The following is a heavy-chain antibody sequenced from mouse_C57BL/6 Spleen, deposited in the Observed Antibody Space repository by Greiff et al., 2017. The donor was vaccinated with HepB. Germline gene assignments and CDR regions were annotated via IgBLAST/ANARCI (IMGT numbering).Heavy chain of an antibody. CDR1: GFSFNTYA. V-gene: IGHV10-1*01. J-gene: IGHJ2*01. CDR3: VRLHRDYDQLYFDY. Sequence: EVKLQESGGGLVQPKGSLKLSCAASGFSFNTYAMNWVRQAPGKGLEWVARIRSKSNNYATYYADSVKDRFTISRDDSESMLYLQMNNLKTEDTAMYYCVRLHRDYDQLYFDYWGQGTTLTVSS. D-gene: IGHD2-4*01. CDR2: IRSKSNNYAT.